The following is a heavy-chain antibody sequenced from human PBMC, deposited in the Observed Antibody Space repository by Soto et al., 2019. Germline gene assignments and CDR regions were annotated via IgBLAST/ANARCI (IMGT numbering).Heavy chain of an antibody. CDR3: ARSVTMVRGVTSTIDY. J-gene: IGHJ4*02. D-gene: IGHD3-10*01. V-gene: IGHV3-66*01. Sequence: GGSLRLSCAASGFTVSSNYMSWVRQAPGKGLEWVSVIYSGGSTYYADSVKGRFTISRDNSKNTLYLQMNSLRAEDTAVYYCARSVTMVRGVTSTIDYWGQGTLVTVSS. CDR1: GFTVSSNY. CDR2: IYSGGST.